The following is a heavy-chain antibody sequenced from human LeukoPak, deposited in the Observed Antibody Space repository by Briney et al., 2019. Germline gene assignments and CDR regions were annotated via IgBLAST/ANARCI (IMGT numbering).Heavy chain of an antibody. J-gene: IGHJ4*02. CDR2: IYSGGST. D-gene: IGHD7-27*01. CDR1: GFTLSSNY. CDR3: ARDRPGYYFDY. V-gene: IGHV3-53*01. Sequence: GGSLRLSCAASGFTLSSNYMSWVRQAPGKGREGGSVIYSGGSTYYSDSVTGRFPISRDNSKNTLYLQMNSLRAEDTAVYYCARDRPGYYFDYWGQGTLVTVSS.